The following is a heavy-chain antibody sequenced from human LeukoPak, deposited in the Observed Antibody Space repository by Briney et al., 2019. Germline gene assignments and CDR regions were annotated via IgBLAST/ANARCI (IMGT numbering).Heavy chain of an antibody. Sequence: SETLSLTCTVSGGSISSSSYYWGWIRQPPGTGLEWLGSIYYSGSTYYNPSLKSRVTISVDTSKNQFSLKLSSVTAADTAVYYCARDRSGSYDLFDYWGQGTLVTVSS. J-gene: IGHJ4*02. D-gene: IGHD1-26*01. V-gene: IGHV4-39*07. CDR1: GGSISSSSYY. CDR2: IYYSGST. CDR3: ARDRSGSYDLFDY.